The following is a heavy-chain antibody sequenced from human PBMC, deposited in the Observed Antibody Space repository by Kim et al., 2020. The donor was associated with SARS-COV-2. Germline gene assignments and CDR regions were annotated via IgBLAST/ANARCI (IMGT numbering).Heavy chain of an antibody. CDR1: GGSISSYY. D-gene: IGHD3-22*01. V-gene: IGHV4-59*01. J-gene: IGHJ6*02. CDR2: IYYSGST. Sequence: SETLSLTCTVSGGSISSYYWSWIRQPPGKGLEWIGYIYYSGSTNYNPSLKTRVTISVDTSKNQFSLKLSSVTAADTAVYYCARDVYYYDSSGYYGDYYYGMDVWGQGTTVTVSS. CDR3: ARDVYYYDSSGYYGDYYYGMDV.